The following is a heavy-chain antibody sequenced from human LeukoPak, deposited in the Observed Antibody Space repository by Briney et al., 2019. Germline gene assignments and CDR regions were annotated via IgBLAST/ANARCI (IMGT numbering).Heavy chain of an antibody. CDR2: MSSDNRYI. D-gene: IGHD3-10*01. CDR1: GFIFSSYS. Sequence: GGSLRLSCAASGFIFSSYSMRWVRQAPGKGVEWVSSMSSDNRYIYYADSVKGRFTISRDNAKNLLSLEMNSLRGEDTAVYYCARDGVTYQYGSGSYYGFWGQGTLVTVSS. J-gene: IGHJ4*02. V-gene: IGHV3-21*01. CDR3: ARDGVTYQYGSGSYYGF.